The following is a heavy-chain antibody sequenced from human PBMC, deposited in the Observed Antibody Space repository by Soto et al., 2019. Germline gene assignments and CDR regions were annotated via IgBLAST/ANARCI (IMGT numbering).Heavy chain of an antibody. CDR2: IRSKAYGGTT. J-gene: IGHJ6*02. V-gene: IGHV3-49*03. Sequence: LRLSCTASGFTFVDYAMSWFRQSPGKGLEWVGFIRSKAYGGTTEYAASVKGRFTISRDDSKSIAYLQMNSLKTEDTAVYYCTRGGIAAHVSGMDVWGQGTTVTVSS. D-gene: IGHD6-6*01. CDR1: GFTFVDYA. CDR3: TRGGIAAHVSGMDV.